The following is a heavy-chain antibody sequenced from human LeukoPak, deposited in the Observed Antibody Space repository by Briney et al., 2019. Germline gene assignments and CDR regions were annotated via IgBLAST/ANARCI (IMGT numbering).Heavy chain of an antibody. CDR1: GYTFTSYG. J-gene: IGHJ4*02. CDR3: ARGLEGYYGSGSYPSAFDY. D-gene: IGHD3-10*01. Sequence: ASVKVSCKASGYTFTSYGISWVRQAPGQRLEWMGWISAYNGNTNYAQKLQGRVTMTTDTSTSTAYMELRSLRSDDTAVYYCARGLEGYYGSGSYPSAFDYWGQGTLVTVSS. V-gene: IGHV1-18*04. CDR2: ISAYNGNT.